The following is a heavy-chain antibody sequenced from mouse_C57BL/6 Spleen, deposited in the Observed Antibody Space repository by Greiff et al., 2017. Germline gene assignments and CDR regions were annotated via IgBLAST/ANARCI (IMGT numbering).Heavy chain of an antibody. D-gene: IGHD1-1*01. V-gene: IGHV5-4*03. CDR3: AKDHELITTGQDYFDY. CDR1: GFTFSSYA. Sequence: EVKLLESGGGLVKPGGSLKLSCAASGFTFSSYAMSWVRQTPEKRLEWVATISDGGSYTYYPDNVQGRFTISRDNDKNNLYLQMSHLKSEETAMYYCAKDHELITTGQDYFDYWGPGTTLTVSS. CDR2: ISDGGSYT. J-gene: IGHJ2*01.